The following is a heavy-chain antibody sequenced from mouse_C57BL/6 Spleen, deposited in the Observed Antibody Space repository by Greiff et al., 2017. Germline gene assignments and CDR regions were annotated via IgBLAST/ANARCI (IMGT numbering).Heavy chain of an antibody. CDR1: GFTFSDYG. Sequence: EVKLVESGGGLVKPGGSLKLSCAASGFTFSDYGMHWVRQAPEKGLEWVAYISSGSSTIYYADTVKGRFTISRDNAKNTLFLQMTSLRSEDTAMYYCARLYYDYPWYFDVWGTGTTVTVSS. V-gene: IGHV5-17*01. J-gene: IGHJ1*03. D-gene: IGHD2-4*01. CDR3: ARLYYDYPWYFDV. CDR2: ISSGSSTI.